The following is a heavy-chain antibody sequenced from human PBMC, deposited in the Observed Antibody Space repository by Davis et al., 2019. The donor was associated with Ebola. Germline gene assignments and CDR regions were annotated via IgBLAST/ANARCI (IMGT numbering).Heavy chain of an antibody. D-gene: IGHD4-17*01. CDR3: ARVDYATYFQD. Sequence: MPSETLSLTCTVSGGSISSYYWSWIRQSPGKGLEWIAYLYNSGSANYNPSLKSRVSISLDTSKNQFSLKLRSVIAADTAMYYCARVDYATYFQDWGQGTLVTVSS. J-gene: IGHJ1*01. CDR1: GGSISSYY. CDR2: LYNSGSA. V-gene: IGHV4-59*01.